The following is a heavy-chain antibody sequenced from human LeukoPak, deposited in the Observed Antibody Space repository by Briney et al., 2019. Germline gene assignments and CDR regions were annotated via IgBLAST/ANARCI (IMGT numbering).Heavy chain of an antibody. CDR1: AFTFRTYW. D-gene: IGHD5-18*01. V-gene: IGHV3-11*05. CDR2: ISSSSSYT. CDR3: ARVHLLDTASYYFDY. J-gene: IGHJ4*02. Sequence: GGSLRLSCAASAFTFRTYWMSWIRQAPGKGLEWVSYISSSSSYTNYADSVKGRFTISRDNAKNSLYLQMNSLRAEDTAVYYCARVHLLDTASYYFDYWGQGTLVTVSS.